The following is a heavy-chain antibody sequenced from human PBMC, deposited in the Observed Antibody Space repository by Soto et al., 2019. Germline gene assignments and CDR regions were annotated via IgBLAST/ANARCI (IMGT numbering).Heavy chain of an antibody. D-gene: IGHD5-12*01. CDR1: GGSISSGGYS. Sequence: QLQLQESGSGLVKPSQTLSLTCAVSGGSISSGGYSWSWIRQPPGKGLEWIGYIYHSGSTYYNPYRRSGAPNAGDRDHNQFPLKLSSVTAADAAVYYCAGAGSDGYKVYYFDFWGQGTLVTVSS. CDR3: AGAGSDGYKVYYFDF. J-gene: IGHJ4*02. CDR2: IYHSGST. V-gene: IGHV4-30-2*01.